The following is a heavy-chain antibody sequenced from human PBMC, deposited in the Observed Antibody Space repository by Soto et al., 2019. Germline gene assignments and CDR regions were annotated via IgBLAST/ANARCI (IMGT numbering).Heavy chain of an antibody. Sequence: GASLKVSCKASVYTFTGYYMHWVRQAPGQRLEWMGWINPNSGGTNYAQKFQGWVTMTRDTSISTAYMELSRLRSDDTAVYYCARGQRELSPVHYYYYGMDVWGQGTTVTVSS. CDR3: ARGQRELSPVHYYYYGMDV. J-gene: IGHJ6*02. CDR1: VYTFTGYY. CDR2: INPNSGGT. V-gene: IGHV1-2*04. D-gene: IGHD1-26*01.